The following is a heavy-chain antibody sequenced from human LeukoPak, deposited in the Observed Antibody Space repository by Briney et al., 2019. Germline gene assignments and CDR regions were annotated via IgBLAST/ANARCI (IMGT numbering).Heavy chain of an antibody. CDR1: GGSISSYY. V-gene: IGHV4-4*09. CDR3: AGQKPVVVPAAKTRGWFDP. J-gene: IGHJ5*02. Sequence: PSETLSLTCTVSGGSISSYYWSWIRQPPGKGLEWIGYIYTSGGTNYNPSLKSRVTISVDTSKNQFSLKPSSVTAADTAVYYCAGQKPVVVPAAKTRGWFDPWGQGTLVTVSS. CDR2: IYTSGGT. D-gene: IGHD2-2*01.